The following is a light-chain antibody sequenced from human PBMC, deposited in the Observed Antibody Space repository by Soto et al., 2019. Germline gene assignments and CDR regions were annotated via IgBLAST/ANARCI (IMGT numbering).Light chain of an antibody. Sequence: QSALTQPASVSGSPGQSITISCTGTSSDVGGYNYVSWYQQHPGKAPKLMIYEVSNRPSGVSNRFSGSKSGNTASLTISGLQAEDEADYYCQSYDSSLSVREVFGTGTKLTVL. CDR1: SSDVGGYNY. V-gene: IGLV2-14*01. CDR3: QSYDSSLSVREV. J-gene: IGLJ1*01. CDR2: EVS.